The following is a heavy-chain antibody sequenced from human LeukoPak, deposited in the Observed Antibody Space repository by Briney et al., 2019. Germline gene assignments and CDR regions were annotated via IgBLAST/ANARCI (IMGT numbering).Heavy chain of an antibody. J-gene: IGHJ1*01. CDR3: AKGVELWLMTEYFQH. CDR1: GFTFSSYA. CDR2: ISGSGGST. D-gene: IGHD5-18*01. V-gene: IGHV3-23*01. Sequence: GGSLRLSCAASGFTFSSYAMGWVRQAPGKGLEWVSAISGSGGSTYYADSVKGRFTIPRDNSKNTLYLQMNSLRAEDTAVYYCAKGVELWLMTEYFQHWGQGTLVTVSS.